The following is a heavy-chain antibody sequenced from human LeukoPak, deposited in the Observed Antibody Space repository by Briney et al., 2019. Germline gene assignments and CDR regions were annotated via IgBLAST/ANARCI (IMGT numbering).Heavy chain of an antibody. CDR2: IHSSGTT. D-gene: IGHD5-24*01. V-gene: IGHV4-59*01. CDR1: GASSMNYH. CDR3: ARYNWARELDY. J-gene: IGHJ4*02. Sequence: SETLSLTCIVSGASSMNYHWTWIRQPLGKGLEWVGYIHSSGTTSYNPSLQSRVTISIETSKNQLSLKLRSVTAADTAVYYCARYNWARELDYWGQGTLVTVSS.